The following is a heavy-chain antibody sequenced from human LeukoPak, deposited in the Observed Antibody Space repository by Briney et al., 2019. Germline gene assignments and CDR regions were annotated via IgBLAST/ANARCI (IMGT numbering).Heavy chain of an antibody. CDR2: ISPYNGNT. CDR3: ARRKGSDVPGNDY. J-gene: IGHJ4*02. V-gene: IGHV1-18*01. D-gene: IGHD1-1*01. CDR1: GGTFSSYA. Sequence: ASVKVSCKASGGTFSSYAITWVRQAPGQGLEWVGWISPYNGNTNYSPNLQDRVTLTTDTSTSTAYAELRSLRSDDTAVYYCARRKGSDVPGNDYWGQGTLVTVSS.